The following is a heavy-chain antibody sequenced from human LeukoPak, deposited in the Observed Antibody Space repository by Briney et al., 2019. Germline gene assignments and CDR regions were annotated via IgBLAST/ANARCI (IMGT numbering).Heavy chain of an antibody. Sequence: GGSLRLSCAASGFTFSSYAIGSVRQAPGKGLEWVSAISGSGGSTYYADSVKGRFTLSRDNSKNKLYLQMNSLRAEDKAVYYCGRRLGLWLPVDYWGKGTLVTVSS. D-gene: IGHD6-19*01. CDR3: GRRLGLWLPVDY. V-gene: IGHV3-23*01. CDR2: ISGSGGST. CDR1: GFTFSSYA. J-gene: IGHJ4*02.